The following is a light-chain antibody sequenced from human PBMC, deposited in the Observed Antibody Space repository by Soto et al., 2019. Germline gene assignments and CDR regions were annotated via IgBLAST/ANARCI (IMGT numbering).Light chain of an antibody. V-gene: IGKV3-20*01. J-gene: IGKJ1*01. CDR3: QKYGSSPWT. CDR2: GAS. CDR1: QSVSSSY. Sequence: EIVLTQSPGTLSLSPGERATLSCRASQSVSSSYLAWYQPKPGQAPRPLIYGASRRAIGIPDGFSGSGSGTDFTLTISKLELEDFAVYYGQKYGSSPWTFGQGTKV.